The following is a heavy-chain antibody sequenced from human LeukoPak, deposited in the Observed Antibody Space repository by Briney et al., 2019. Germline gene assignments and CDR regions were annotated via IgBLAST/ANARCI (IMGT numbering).Heavy chain of an antibody. J-gene: IGHJ4*02. CDR3: ARGGTVAGYRSPLKSHFDS. CDR1: GGSFSAYC. CDR2: ITHSGST. V-gene: IGHV4-34*01. D-gene: IGHD6-19*01. Sequence: SETLSLTCGVYGGSFSAYCWTWIRQPPGKGLEWIGEITHSGSTEYNPSLESRVTMSVDTSKNQFSLKLTSLTAADTAVYYCARGGTVAGYRSPLKSHFDSWGQGTLVTVSS.